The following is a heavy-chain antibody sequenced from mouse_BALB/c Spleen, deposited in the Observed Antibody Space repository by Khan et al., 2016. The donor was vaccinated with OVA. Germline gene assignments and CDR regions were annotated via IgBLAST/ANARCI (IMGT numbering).Heavy chain of an antibody. CDR3: ARSPYGNFAY. Sequence: EVQGVESGGALVKPGGSLKLSCAASGFTFSTYAMSWVRQTPEKRLEWVATISSDGDYTYYPDNVTGRFTISRDNAKKTLYLQMSSLRSEDTAMYYCARSPYGNFAYWGQGTLVTVSA. V-gene: IGHV5-9-3*01. J-gene: IGHJ3*01. D-gene: IGHD2-1*01. CDR1: GFTFSTYA. CDR2: ISSDGDYT.